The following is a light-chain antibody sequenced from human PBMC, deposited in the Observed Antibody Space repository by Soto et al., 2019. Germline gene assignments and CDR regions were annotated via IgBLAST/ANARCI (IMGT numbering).Light chain of an antibody. CDR3: QQYGGSPGT. Sequence: EIVLTQSPGTLSLSPGERATLSCRASQSVPGSSLAWYQQRPGQAPRLPIYGASNRVTGIPDRFSGSGSGTDFTLTISRLEPDDFAVYYCQQYGGSPGTFGQGAKVDIK. CDR2: GAS. CDR1: QSVPGSS. J-gene: IGKJ1*01. V-gene: IGKV3-20*01.